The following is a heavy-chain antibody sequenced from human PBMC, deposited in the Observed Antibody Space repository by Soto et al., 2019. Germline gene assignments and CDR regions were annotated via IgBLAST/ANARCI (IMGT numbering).Heavy chain of an antibody. CDR3: ARGPAYSDSWYGFDY. CDR2: INNDGSST. J-gene: IGHJ4*02. V-gene: IGHV3-74*01. D-gene: IGHD6-13*01. Sequence: EVQLVESGGGIVQPGGSLRLSCVASGFTFSRHWMHWVRQAPGKGLLWVSRINNDGSSTSYAASVKGRFTISRDNAKNPLYLQVNSLRAEDTAVYYCARGPAYSDSWYGFDYWGQGTLGTVSS. CDR1: GFTFSRHW.